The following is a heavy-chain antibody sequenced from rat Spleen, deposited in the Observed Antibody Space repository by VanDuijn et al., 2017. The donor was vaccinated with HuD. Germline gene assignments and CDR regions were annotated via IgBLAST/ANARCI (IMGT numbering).Heavy chain of an antibody. V-gene: IGHV5-25*01. Sequence: EVQLVESDGGLVQPGRSLKLSCAASGFTFSSYYMAWVRQAPKKGLEWVASINTGGGNTYYRDSVKGRFTISRDNAKSTLYLQMESLRSEDTATYYCAKDDVYYGLPHWFAYWGQGTLVTVSS. J-gene: IGHJ3*01. CDR3: AKDDVYYGLPHWFAY. D-gene: IGHD1-6*01. CDR2: INTGGGNT. CDR1: GFTFSSYY.